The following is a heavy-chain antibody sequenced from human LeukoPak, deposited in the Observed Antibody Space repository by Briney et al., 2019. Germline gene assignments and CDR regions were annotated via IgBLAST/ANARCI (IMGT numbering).Heavy chain of an antibody. V-gene: IGHV3-23*01. CDR2: ISGSGGST. J-gene: IGHJ3*02. CDR1: RFTFSSYA. Sequence: GGSLRLSCAASRFTFSSYAMSWVRQAPGKGLEWVSAISGSGGSTYYADSVKGRFTISRDNSKNTLYLQMNSLRAEDTAVYYCAKDIAVAGRVGAFDIWGQGTMVTVSS. D-gene: IGHD6-19*01. CDR3: AKDIAVAGRVGAFDI.